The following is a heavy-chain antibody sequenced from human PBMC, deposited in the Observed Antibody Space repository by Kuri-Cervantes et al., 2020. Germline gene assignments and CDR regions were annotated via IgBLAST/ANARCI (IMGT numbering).Heavy chain of an antibody. Sequence: GESLKISCAASGFTFSSYSMNWVRQAPGKGLEWVAVISYDGSNKYYADSVKGRFTISRDNSKNTLYLQMNSMRAEDTAVYYCAKGGSYFNYYGMDVWGQGTAVTVSS. CDR2: ISYDGSNK. D-gene: IGHD1-26*01. CDR3: AKGGSYFNYYGMDV. V-gene: IGHV3-30*18. J-gene: IGHJ6*02. CDR1: GFTFSSYS.